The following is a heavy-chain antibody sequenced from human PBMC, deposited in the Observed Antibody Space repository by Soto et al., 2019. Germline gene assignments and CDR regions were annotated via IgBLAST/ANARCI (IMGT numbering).Heavy chain of an antibody. D-gene: IGHD2-15*01. CDR2: MNPSSGET. J-gene: IGHJ4*01. CDR3: ARLAEYCNGIKCYSNFDL. Sequence: ASVKVSCKTSGYNFTNFDINWVRQAPGRGLVWMGWMNPSSGETGSAQNFQGRVTMTRDISTRTFFMQLTSLRSEDTAIYYCARLAEYCNGIKCYSNFDLWGSGTQVTVSS. V-gene: IGHV1-8*01. CDR1: GYNFTNFD.